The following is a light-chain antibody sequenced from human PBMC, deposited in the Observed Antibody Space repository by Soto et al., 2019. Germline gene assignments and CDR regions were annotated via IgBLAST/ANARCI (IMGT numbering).Light chain of an antibody. V-gene: IGLV2-23*01. Sequence: QSVLTQPASVSGSPGQSLTISCTGTSSDVGSYNLVSWSQQHPGKDPKRIIYEDTKRPSGVSNRSSGSKSGNTASLTISGLQAEDEADYYCSSYAGSSTLVVFGGGTKLTVL. CDR3: SSYAGSSTLVV. J-gene: IGLJ2*01. CDR2: EDT. CDR1: SSDVGSYNL.